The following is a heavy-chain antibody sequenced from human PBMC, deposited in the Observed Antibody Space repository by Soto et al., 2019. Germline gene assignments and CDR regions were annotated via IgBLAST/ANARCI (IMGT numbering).Heavy chain of an antibody. CDR2: VSAYNGER. CDR3: SRGTSIPASGDY. Sequence: QVQLVQSGAEVKKPGASVKVSCKASGYTFTNYGINWVRQAPGQGLEWLGWVSAYNGERRYAQRVQARVIMTTDTAATTAYLRLRRLRSDDTAVSYCSRGTSIPASGDYWGQGTLVTVSS. CDR1: GYTFTNYG. D-gene: IGHD6-6*01. V-gene: IGHV1-18*01. J-gene: IGHJ4*01.